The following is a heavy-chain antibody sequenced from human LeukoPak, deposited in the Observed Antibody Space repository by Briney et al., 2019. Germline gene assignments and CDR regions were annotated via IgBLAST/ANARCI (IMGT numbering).Heavy chain of an antibody. CDR2: ISYDGSNK. Sequence: GGSLRLSCAASGFTFSSYAMHWVRQAPGKGLEWVAVISYDGSNKYYADSVKGRFTISRDNSKNTLYLQMNSLRAEDTAVYYCARARAKDIVVVVAAGRPYYFDYWGQGTLVTVSS. J-gene: IGHJ4*02. CDR3: ARARAKDIVVVVAAGRPYYFDY. V-gene: IGHV3-30-3*01. D-gene: IGHD2-15*01. CDR1: GFTFSSYA.